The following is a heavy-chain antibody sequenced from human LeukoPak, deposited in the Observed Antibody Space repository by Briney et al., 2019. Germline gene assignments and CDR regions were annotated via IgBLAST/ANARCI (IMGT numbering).Heavy chain of an antibody. Sequence: GGSLRLSCAASGFPFSTFSMHWVRPAPGKGLDWVAVISHDASNKYYADSVKGRFTISRDNSKNTLYLQMDSLRAEDTAVYYCPRMSGSSSYGGGFDYWGQGTLVTVSS. CDR2: ISHDASNK. J-gene: IGHJ4*02. V-gene: IGHV3-30-3*01. CDR3: PRMSGSSSYGGGFDY. CDR1: GFPFSTFS. D-gene: IGHD6-6*01.